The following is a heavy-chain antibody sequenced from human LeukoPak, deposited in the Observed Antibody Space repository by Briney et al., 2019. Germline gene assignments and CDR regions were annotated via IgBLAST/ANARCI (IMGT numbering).Heavy chain of an antibody. D-gene: IGHD4-23*01. V-gene: IGHV4-30-4*01. CDR2: IHYNGNT. Sequence: SQTLSLTCAVSGGSIRSGDYFWSWIRQPPGKGLEWIGHIHYNGNTYYNPSLKSLVSISVDTSKISFSLKLSSVTDADTVVYYCARENNDYGGKKAFDYWGQGTLVTVSS. J-gene: IGHJ4*02. CDR3: ARENNDYGGKKAFDY. CDR1: GGSIRSGDYF.